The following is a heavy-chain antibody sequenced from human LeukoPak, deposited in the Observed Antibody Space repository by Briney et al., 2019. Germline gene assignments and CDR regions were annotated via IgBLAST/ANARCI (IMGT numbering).Heavy chain of an antibody. CDR2: ISFKNGNT. Sequence: GASVKVSCKASGYSLINYGISWVRQAPGQGLEWKGWISFKNGNTNSAQKFQGRVTMTTDTSTSTAYMELMSLRSDDTAVYYCAKGGSTRPWSFDIWGQGTMVTVSS. D-gene: IGHD2-2*01. J-gene: IGHJ3*02. V-gene: IGHV1-18*01. CDR3: AKGGSTRPWSFDI. CDR1: GYSLINYG.